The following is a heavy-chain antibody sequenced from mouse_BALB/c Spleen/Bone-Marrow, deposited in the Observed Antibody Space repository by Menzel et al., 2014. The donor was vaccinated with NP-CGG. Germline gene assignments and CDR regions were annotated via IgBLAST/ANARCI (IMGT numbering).Heavy chain of an antibody. CDR1: GYAFSVYW. Sequence: VQLQQSGAELVRPGSSVKISCKASGYAFSVYWMNWVKQRPGQGLEWIGQIYPGDGDTNYNGKFKGRATLTADKSSNTAYMQLSSLTSEDSAFYFCARGGISVDYWGQGTTLTVSS. J-gene: IGHJ2*01. CDR3: ARGGISVDY. V-gene: IGHV1-80*01. CDR2: IYPGDGDT.